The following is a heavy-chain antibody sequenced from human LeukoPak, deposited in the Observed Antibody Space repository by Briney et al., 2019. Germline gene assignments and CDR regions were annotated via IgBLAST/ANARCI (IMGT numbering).Heavy chain of an antibody. CDR1: GFAFSTYW. CDR2: INGDGSST. J-gene: IGHJ3*02. D-gene: IGHD3-10*01. V-gene: IGHV3-74*01. CDR3: ARLLKYYHGSGSYSDAFDI. Sequence: GGSLRLSCAASGFAFSTYWMHWVRQAPGKGLVWVSRINGDGSSTSYADSVKGRFTISRDNAKNTLYLQMNSLRAEDTAVYYCARLLKYYHGSGSYSDAFDIWGQGTMVTVSS.